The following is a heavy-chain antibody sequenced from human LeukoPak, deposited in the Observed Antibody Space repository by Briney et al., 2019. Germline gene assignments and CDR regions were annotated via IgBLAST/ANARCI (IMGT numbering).Heavy chain of an antibody. CDR3: ARVGSVVSFWAFDI. V-gene: IGHV3-48*04. D-gene: IGHD4-23*01. J-gene: IGHJ3*02. Sequence: PGGSLRLSCAASGFTFSSYWMSWVRQAPGKGLEWVSYISNSGSTINYADSVKGRFTISRDNAKNSLYLQMNSLRAEDTAVYYCARVGSVVSFWAFDIWGQGTMVTVSS. CDR1: GFTFSSYW. CDR2: ISNSGSTI.